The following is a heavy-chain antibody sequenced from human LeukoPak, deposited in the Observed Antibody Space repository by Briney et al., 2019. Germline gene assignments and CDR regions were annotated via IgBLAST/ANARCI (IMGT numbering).Heavy chain of an antibody. CDR3: AKAGGGFDS. D-gene: IGHD3-10*01. Sequence: PGGSLRLSCAASGFTFSSYAMSWFRQAPGKGLEWVSAISGSGGSTYYADSVKGRFTIYRDNSKNTLYLQMNSLRPEDTAVYYCAKAGGGFDSWGQGTLVTVSS. CDR1: GFTFSSYA. J-gene: IGHJ4*02. V-gene: IGHV3-23*01. CDR2: ISGSGGST.